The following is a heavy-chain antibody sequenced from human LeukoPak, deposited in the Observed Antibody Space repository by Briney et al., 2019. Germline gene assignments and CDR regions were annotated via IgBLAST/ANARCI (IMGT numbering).Heavy chain of an antibody. V-gene: IGHV4-39*07. CDR2: IYYSGST. D-gene: IGHD5-18*01. Sequence: SETLSLTCTVSGGSISSSSYYWGWIRQPPGKGLEWIGSIYYSGSTYYNPSLKSRVTISVDTSKNQFSLKLSSVTAADTAVYYCAREGLDTAMVPFFDNWGQGTLVTVSS. CDR1: GGSISSSSYY. CDR3: AREGLDTAMVPFFDN. J-gene: IGHJ4*02.